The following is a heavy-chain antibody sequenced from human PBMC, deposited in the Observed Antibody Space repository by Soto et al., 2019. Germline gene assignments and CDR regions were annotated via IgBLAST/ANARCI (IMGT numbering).Heavy chain of an antibody. D-gene: IGHD3-22*01. CDR2: INAGNDNI. V-gene: IGHV1-3*01. J-gene: IGHJ5*01. CDR1: GYTFTRYT. CDR3: ARLGGFYQSLDS. Sequence: ASVKVSCTASGYTFTRYTMYWVRQAPGQRLECMGWINAGNDNIKYSQKFQGRVTITTDTSASTAYMDLTSLRSEDTAVYYCARLGGFYQSLDSWGQGTLVTVSS.